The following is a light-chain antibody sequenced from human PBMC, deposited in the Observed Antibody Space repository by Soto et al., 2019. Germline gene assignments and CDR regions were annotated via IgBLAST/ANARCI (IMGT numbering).Light chain of an antibody. CDR2: WAS. V-gene: IGKV4-1*01. J-gene: IGKJ4*01. Sequence: DIVMTQSPDSLAVSLGERATINCKSSQSVLYSSNNKNNLAWYQQKPGQPPKLLIYWASTRESGVPDRFSGSGSGTDFTLTISSLQAEDVAVYYCQQYYSTPLTFGGGTKVEI. CDR1: QSVLYSSNNKNN. CDR3: QQYYSTPLT.